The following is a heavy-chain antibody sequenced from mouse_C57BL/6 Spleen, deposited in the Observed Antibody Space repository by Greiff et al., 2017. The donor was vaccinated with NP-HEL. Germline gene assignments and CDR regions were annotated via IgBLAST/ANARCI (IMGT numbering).Heavy chain of an antibody. J-gene: IGHJ2*01. Sequence: VQLQQSGAELVKPGASVKLSCKASGYTFTSYWMQWVKQRPGQGLEWIGEIDPSDSYTNYNQKFKGKATLTVDTSSSTAYMQLSSLTSEDSAVYFCAREGLDWGQGTTLTVSS. D-gene: IGHD2-2*01. V-gene: IGHV1-50*01. CDR2: IDPSDSYT. CDR3: AREGLD. CDR1: GYTFTSYW.